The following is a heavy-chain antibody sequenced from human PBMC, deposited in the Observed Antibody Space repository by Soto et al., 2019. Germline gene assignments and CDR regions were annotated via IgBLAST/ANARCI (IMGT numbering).Heavy chain of an antibody. V-gene: IGHV1-69*13. D-gene: IGHD1-20*01. CDR3: TITGPAFTTFKPPKTREYDFDY. CDR1: GGTFSSYV. Sequence: SVKVSCKASGGTFSSYVISWVRQAPGQGLEWMGGIIPIFGTANYAQKFQGRVTITADECTSTAYMELSSLRSEDTDVYYCTITGPAFTTFKPPKTREYDFDYWGQGTLATVAS. J-gene: IGHJ4*02. CDR2: IIPIFGTA.